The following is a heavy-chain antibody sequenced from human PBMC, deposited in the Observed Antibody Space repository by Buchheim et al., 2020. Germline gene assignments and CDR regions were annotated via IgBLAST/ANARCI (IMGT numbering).Heavy chain of an antibody. Sequence: QITLKESGPTLVKPTQTLTLTCTFSGFSLSTSGVGVGWIRQPPGKALEWLALIYWNDDKRYSPSLKSRLTITKDTSTNQVVLTMTNMDPVDTATYYCAHSDYDFWSGYHRPDSGYFDYWGQGTL. CDR2: IYWNDDK. D-gene: IGHD3-3*01. V-gene: IGHV2-5*01. CDR1: GFSLSTSGVG. J-gene: IGHJ4*02. CDR3: AHSDYDFWSGYHRPDSGYFDY.